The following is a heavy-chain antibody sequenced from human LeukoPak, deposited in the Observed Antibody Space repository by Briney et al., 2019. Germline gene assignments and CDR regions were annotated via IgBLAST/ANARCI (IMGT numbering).Heavy chain of an antibody. CDR2: ISATGGHT. D-gene: IGHD2-8*01. CDR3: AENTGQLGVREVFDL. Sequence: PGGSLRLSCAASGFSFSNYAMSWLRQAPGMGLEWLSSISATGGHTFYADSVEGRFSISRDNSRNMVFVQMNSLRGDDTAVYFCAENTGQLGVREVFDLWGQGTMVTVSS. CDR1: GFSFSNYA. J-gene: IGHJ3*01. V-gene: IGHV3-23*01.